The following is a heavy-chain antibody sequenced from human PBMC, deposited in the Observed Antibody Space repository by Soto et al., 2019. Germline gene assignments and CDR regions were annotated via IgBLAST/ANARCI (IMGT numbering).Heavy chain of an antibody. CDR2: ISGYNGNT. CDR3: ARDPGFGFGYSYAFVMDV. D-gene: IGHD5-18*01. J-gene: IGHJ6*02. CDR1: GYTFSNYG. V-gene: IGHV1-18*01. Sequence: QVQLVQSGAEVKKPGASVKVSCKASGYTFSNYGISWVRQGPGQGLEWMGWISGYNGNTHYEEKVQDRIKMTTDTSTRTTYLELRSLRSDDTAVYFCARDPGFGFGYSYAFVMDVWGQGTTVTVSS.